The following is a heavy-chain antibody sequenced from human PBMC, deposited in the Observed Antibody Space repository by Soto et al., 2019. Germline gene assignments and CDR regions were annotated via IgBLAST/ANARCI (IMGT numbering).Heavy chain of an antibody. D-gene: IGHD4-17*01. V-gene: IGHV5-51*01. J-gene: IGHJ3*02. CDR2: VYPDDSTV. Sequence: GESLKISCKASGYTFPNYWIGWVRQMPGKGPERMGIVYPDDSTVRYNPTFQGQVTISADKSISTAFLQWSGLRASDTAMYYCARLRTSVTTEDAFDIWGPGTMVTVSS. CDR3: ARLRTSVTTEDAFDI. CDR1: GYTFPNYW.